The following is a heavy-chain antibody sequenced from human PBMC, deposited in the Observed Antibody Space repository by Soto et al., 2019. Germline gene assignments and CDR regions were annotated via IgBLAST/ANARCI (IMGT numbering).Heavy chain of an antibody. CDR3: ATRNVYDEEDALDI. J-gene: IGHJ3*02. Sequence: GASVKVSCKVSGYTLTELSMHWVRQAPGKGLEWMGGFDPEDGETIYAQKFQGRVTMTEDTSTDTAYMELSSLRSEDTAVHYCATRNVYDEEDALDIWGQRTMVPVSS. CDR2: FDPEDGET. V-gene: IGHV1-24*01. CDR1: GYTLTELS. D-gene: IGHD5-12*01.